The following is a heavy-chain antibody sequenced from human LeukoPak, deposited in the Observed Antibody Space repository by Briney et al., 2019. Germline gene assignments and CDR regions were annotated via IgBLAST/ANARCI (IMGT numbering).Heavy chain of an antibody. CDR1: GFTFSSYW. D-gene: IGHD2-21*02. CDR3: ARDTGYCGGDCPFDY. V-gene: IGHV3-74*01. J-gene: IGHJ4*02. CDR2: INSDGSST. Sequence: GGSLRLSCAASGFTFSSYWMHWVRQAPGKGLVWVSRINSDGSSTSYADSVKGRFTISRDNAKNTLYLQVNSLRAEDTAVYYCARDTGYCGGDCPFDYWGQGTLVTVSS.